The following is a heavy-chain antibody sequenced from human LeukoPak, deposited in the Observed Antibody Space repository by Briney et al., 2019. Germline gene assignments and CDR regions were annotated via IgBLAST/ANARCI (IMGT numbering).Heavy chain of an antibody. CDR2: LSGSGGNT. CDR1: GFTFTNYA. Sequence: GGSLRLSCSASGFTFTNYAMSWARQAPGKGLEWVSSLSGSGGNTYYADSVKGRFTISRDNANNSLYLQMNSLRAEDTAVYYCAFGEGYKVDYWGQGTLVTVSS. V-gene: IGHV3-23*01. J-gene: IGHJ4*02. D-gene: IGHD3-10*01. CDR3: AFGEGYKVDY.